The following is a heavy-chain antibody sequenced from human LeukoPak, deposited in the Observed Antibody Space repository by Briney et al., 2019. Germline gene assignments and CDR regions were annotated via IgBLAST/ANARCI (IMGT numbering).Heavy chain of an antibody. CDR1: GFTFSRLG. D-gene: IGHD3-16*01. CDR2: IWHDGSVE. J-gene: IGHJ6*03. CDR3: AKEGDQFRGYLDA. V-gene: IGHV3-33*06. Sequence: GGSLRLSCAASGFTFSRLGMQWVRQAPGKWLEWVAMIWHDGSVEEYAASVKGRFTISRDNSRDTLFLQMNRLRDDDTAVYYCAKEGDQFRGYLDAWGKGTTVTVSS.